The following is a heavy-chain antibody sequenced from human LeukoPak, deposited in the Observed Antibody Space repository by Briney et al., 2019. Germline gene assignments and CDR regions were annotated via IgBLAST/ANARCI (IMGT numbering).Heavy chain of an antibody. CDR1: GFTFSHYA. CDR2: LTDSGDAT. Sequence: GGSLRLSCAVSGFTFSHYAMSWVRQAPGTCLEWVGSLTDSGDATYYADSVKGRLTISRDNSNSTLYLHISGLRDEDTAVYYCARGYSHNSGGWLDPWGQGTLVTVSS. V-gene: IGHV3-23*01. CDR3: ARGYSHNSGGWLDP. D-gene: IGHD5-12*01. J-gene: IGHJ5*02.